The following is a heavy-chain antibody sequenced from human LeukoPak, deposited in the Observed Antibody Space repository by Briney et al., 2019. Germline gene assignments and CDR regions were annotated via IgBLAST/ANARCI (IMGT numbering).Heavy chain of an antibody. J-gene: IGHJ6*02. D-gene: IGHD3-3*01. CDR3: ARDAVAAWRKLPNTYYGMDV. V-gene: IGHV3-48*01. CDR1: GFTFSSYS. CDR2: ISSSSTI. Sequence: PGGSLRLSCAASGFTFSSYSMNWVHQAPGKGLEWVSYISSSSTIYYADSVKGRFTISRDNAKNSLYLQMNSLRAEDTAVYYCARDAVAAWRKLPNTYYGMDVWGQGTTVTVSS.